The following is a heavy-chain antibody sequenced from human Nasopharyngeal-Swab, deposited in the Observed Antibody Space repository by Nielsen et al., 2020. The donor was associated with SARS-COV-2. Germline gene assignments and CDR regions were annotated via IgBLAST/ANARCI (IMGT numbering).Heavy chain of an antibody. CDR3: ARDESGDYLGLPFDY. D-gene: IGHD4-17*01. CDR2: VSYSGTA. J-gene: IGHJ4*02. V-gene: IGHV4-39*07. Sequence: SETLSLTCSVRYASITRSVNYGGWRRKAPQKGLEWIGTVSYSGTANYNPSLNSRVTISVDTSKNQFSLKLISVTAADTAVYYCARDESGDYLGLPFDYWGQGTLVTVSS. CDR1: YASITRSVNY.